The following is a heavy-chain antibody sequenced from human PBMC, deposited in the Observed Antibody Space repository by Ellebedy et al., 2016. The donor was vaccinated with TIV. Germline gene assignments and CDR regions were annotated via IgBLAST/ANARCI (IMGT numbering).Heavy chain of an antibody. CDR1: GFTFSSYG. D-gene: IGHD5-18*01. CDR2: ISYDGSNK. CDR3: ASLDTDMVREAGY. J-gene: IGHJ4*02. Sequence: GGSLRLSCAASGFTFSSYGMHWVRQAPGKGLEWVAVISYDGSNKYYADSVKGRFTISSDSAKNSIYLQMNRLRAEDTAVYYCASLDTDMVREAGYWGQGTLVTVSS. V-gene: IGHV3-30*03.